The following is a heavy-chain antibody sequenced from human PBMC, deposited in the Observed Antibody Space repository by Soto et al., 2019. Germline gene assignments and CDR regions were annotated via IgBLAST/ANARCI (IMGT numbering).Heavy chain of an antibody. J-gene: IGHJ4*02. CDR2: IFSSGST. CDR3: AREGSYSAYNFAHGIQLWSFDF. D-gene: IGHD5-12*01. Sequence: LSLTCTVSGGSINTFYWSWVRQPAVNGLEWIGRIFSSGSTSFNPSLESRVAMSVDTSKNHFSLNLSSVTAADMAVYYCAREGSYSAYNFAHGIQLWSFDFWGQGALVTVSS. V-gene: IGHV4-4*07. CDR1: GGSINTFY.